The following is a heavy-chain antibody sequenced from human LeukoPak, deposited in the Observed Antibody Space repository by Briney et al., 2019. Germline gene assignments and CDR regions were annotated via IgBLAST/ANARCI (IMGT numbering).Heavy chain of an antibody. J-gene: IGHJ4*02. CDR3: ARDFGSYYDSSGIDY. V-gene: IGHV1-2*02. CDR1: GYTFTGYY. CDR2: INPNSGGT. D-gene: IGHD3-22*01. Sequence: VASVKVSCKASGYTFTGYYMHWVRQAPGQGLEWMGWINPNSGGTNYAQKFQGRVTMTRDTSISTAYMELSRLRSDDTAVYYCARDFGSYYDSSGIDYWGQGTLVTVSS.